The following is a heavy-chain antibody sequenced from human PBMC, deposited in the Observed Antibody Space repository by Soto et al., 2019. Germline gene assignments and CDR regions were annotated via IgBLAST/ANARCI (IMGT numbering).Heavy chain of an antibody. CDR3: ARNNEIVATGPHFHH. J-gene: IGHJ1*01. Sequence: QLQLQESGPGLVKPSETLSLTCTVSGGSISSSSYRWGWIRQPPGKGLEWIGSISYSGSPYYNPSLKVRSTIPVDTSKNHFSLKLSSVPAADTAVYYCARNNEIVATGPHFHHWGLGTLVPAS. CDR2: ISYSGSP. CDR1: GGSISSSSYR. D-gene: IGHD6-13*01. V-gene: IGHV4-39*01.